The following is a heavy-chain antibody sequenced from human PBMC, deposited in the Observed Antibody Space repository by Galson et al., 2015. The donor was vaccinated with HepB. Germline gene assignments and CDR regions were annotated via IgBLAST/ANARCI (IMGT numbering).Heavy chain of an antibody. V-gene: IGHV1-18*01. CDR2: ISAYNGNT. J-gene: IGHJ4*02. Sequence: SVKVSCKASGYTFTSYGISWVRQAPGQGLEWMGWISAYNGNTNYAQKLQGRVTMTTDTSTSTAYMELRSLRSDDTAVYYCARDPNYGYGDYEALRDYWGQGTLVTVSS. D-gene: IGHD4-17*01. CDR1: GYTFTSYG. CDR3: ARDPNYGYGDYEALRDY.